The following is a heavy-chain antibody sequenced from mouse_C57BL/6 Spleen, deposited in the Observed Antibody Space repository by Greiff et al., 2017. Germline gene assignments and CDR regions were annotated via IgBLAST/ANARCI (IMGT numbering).Heavy chain of an antibody. CDR2: IYPGDGDT. Sequence: VMLVESGPELAKPGASVKISCKASGYAFSSSWMNWVKQRPGKGLEWIGRIYPGDGDTNYNGKFKGKATLTADESSSTAYMQLSSLTSEDSAVYFCARESYSFAYWGQGTLVTVSA. D-gene: IGHD2-10*01. CDR1: GYAFSSSW. CDR3: ARESYSFAY. J-gene: IGHJ3*01. V-gene: IGHV1-82*01.